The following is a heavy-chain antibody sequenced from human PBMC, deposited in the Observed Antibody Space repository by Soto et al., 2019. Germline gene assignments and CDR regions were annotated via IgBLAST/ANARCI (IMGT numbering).Heavy chain of an antibody. D-gene: IGHD2-2*01. CDR2: IYYSGYT. CDR1: GGSISSSSYY. CDR3: ARDVGSSHGPGHPHYFDY. Sequence: SETLALTCTVSGGSISSSSYYWGWIRQPPGKGLEWIGSIYYSGYTYYNPSLKSRVTMSVDTSKNQFFLNLNSVTAADTAVYYCARDVGSSHGPGHPHYFDYWGQGTLVTVSS. V-gene: IGHV4-39*07. J-gene: IGHJ4*02.